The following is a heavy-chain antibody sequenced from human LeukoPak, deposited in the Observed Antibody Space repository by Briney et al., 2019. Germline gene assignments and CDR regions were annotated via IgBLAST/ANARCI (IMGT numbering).Heavy chain of an antibody. CDR3: AKDHGYSYVAGFFDY. Sequence: GGSLRLSCAASGFTFSSYGMHWVRQAPGKGLEWVAVISYDGSNKYYADSVKGRFTISRDNSKNTLYLQMNSLRAEDTAVYYCAKDHGYSYVAGFFDYLGQGTLVTVSP. CDR1: GFTFSSYG. D-gene: IGHD5-18*01. V-gene: IGHV3-30*18. J-gene: IGHJ4*02. CDR2: ISYDGSNK.